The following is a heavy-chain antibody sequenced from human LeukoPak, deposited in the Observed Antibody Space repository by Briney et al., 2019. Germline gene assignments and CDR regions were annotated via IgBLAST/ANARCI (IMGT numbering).Heavy chain of an antibody. CDR3: ARGERMVRSRYYDSSGYYASAFDI. CDR1: GYSISSGYY. CDR2: IYHSGNT. Sequence: PSETLSLTCTVSGYSISSGYYWGWIRQAPGKGLEWIGNIYHSGNTYYNPSLKSRVTISVDTSKNQFSLKLSSVTAADTAVYYCARGERMVRSRYYDSSGYYASAFDIWGQGTMVIVSS. D-gene: IGHD3-22*01. V-gene: IGHV4-38-2*02. J-gene: IGHJ3*02.